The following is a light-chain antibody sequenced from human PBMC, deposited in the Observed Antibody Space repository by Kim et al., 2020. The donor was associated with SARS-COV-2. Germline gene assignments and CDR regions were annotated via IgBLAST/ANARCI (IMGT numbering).Light chain of an antibody. CDR3: QQYGSSPTT. Sequence: PGERATLSCRASQSVSSTFLAWYQQKPGQAPRLLIYGASTRATGIPDRFSGSGSGTDFTLTISRLEPEDFAVYFCQQYGSSPTTFGQGTKVDIK. J-gene: IGKJ1*01. V-gene: IGKV3-20*01. CDR1: QSVSSTF. CDR2: GAS.